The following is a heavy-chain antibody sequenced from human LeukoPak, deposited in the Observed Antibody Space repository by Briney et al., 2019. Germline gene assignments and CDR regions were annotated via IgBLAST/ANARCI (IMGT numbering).Heavy chain of an antibody. V-gene: IGHV1-3*01. CDR2: INAGNGNT. D-gene: IGHD3-10*01. J-gene: IGHJ6*02. Sequence: GASVKVSCKASGYTFTSYAMHWVRQAPGQRLEWMGWINAGNGNTKYSQKFQGRVTITRDTSASTAYMELSSLRSEDTAVYYCAREMYYYGSGPKIYYYGMDVWGQGTTVTVSS. CDR1: GYTFTSYA. CDR3: AREMYYYGSGPKIYYYGMDV.